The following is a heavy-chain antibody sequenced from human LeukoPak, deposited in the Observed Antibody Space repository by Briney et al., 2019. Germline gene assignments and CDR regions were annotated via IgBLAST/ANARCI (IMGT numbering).Heavy chain of an antibody. CDR2: IYYSGST. D-gene: IGHD2-2*01. J-gene: IGHJ4*02. CDR3: ARVKRKYQLLKPLHETPSHYFDY. Sequence: SETLSLTCTVSGGSISSSSYYWGWIRQPPGKGLEWIGSIYYSGSTYYNPSLKSRVTISADTSKNQFSLKLSSVTAADTAMYYCARVKRKYQLLKPLHETPSHYFDYWGQGTLVTVSS. CDR1: GGSISSSSYY. V-gene: IGHV4-39*07.